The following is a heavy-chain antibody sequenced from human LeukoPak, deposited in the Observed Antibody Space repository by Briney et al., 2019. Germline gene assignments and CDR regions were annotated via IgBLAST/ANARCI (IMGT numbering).Heavy chain of an antibody. V-gene: IGHV4-39*01. D-gene: IGHD6-13*01. CDR2: IYYSGST. Sequence: KTSETLSLTCTVSGGSISSSSYYWGWIRQPPGKGLEWIGSIYYSGSTYYNPSLKSRVTISVDTSKNQFSLKLSSVTAADTAVYYCARGRGSSSWYYYYYYMDVWGKGTTVTVSS. J-gene: IGHJ6*03. CDR1: GGSISSSSYY. CDR3: ARGRGSSSWYYYYYYMDV.